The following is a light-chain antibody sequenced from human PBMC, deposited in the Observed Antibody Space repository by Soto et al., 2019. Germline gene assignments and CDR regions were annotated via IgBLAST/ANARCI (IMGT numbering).Light chain of an antibody. CDR3: QQADTFPLT. CDR1: QDISDD. V-gene: IGKV1-6*01. J-gene: IGKJ5*01. CDR2: GAS. Sequence: AIQMTQSPSSLSASVGDRVTITCRASQDISDDVGWYQQTPGKAPKLLISGASRLQSGVPSRSSGSRSGAAFTLPLTRLRPEDSAIYYWQQADTFPLTPGPGPRLEMK.